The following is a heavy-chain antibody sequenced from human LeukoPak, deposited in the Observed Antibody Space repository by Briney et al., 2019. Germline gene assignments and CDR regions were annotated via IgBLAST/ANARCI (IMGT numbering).Heavy chain of an antibody. Sequence: PSQTLSLTCTVSGGSISSGGYYWSWIRRHPGKGLEWIGYIYYSGSTYYNPSLKSRVTISVDTSKNQFSLKLSSVTAADTAVYYCARGVATTEYYYGMDVWGQGTTVTVSS. D-gene: IGHD5-12*01. J-gene: IGHJ6*02. V-gene: IGHV4-31*03. CDR1: GGSISSGGYY. CDR2: IYYSGST. CDR3: ARGVATTEYYYGMDV.